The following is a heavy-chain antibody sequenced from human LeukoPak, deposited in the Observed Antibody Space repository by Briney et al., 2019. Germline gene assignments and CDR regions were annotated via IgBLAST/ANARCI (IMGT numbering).Heavy chain of an antibody. CDR1: GFAVSSIY. CDR3: ARGIGGVTAGYY. D-gene: IGHD3-10*01. Sequence: GGSLRLSCAASGFAVSSIYMSWVRQAPGKGLEWVSVIYSGGSTYYADSVKGRFTISRDNSKNTLYLQMNSLRADDTAVYYCARGIGGVTAGYYWGQGTLVTVS. CDR2: IYSGGST. V-gene: IGHV3-53*01. J-gene: IGHJ4*02.